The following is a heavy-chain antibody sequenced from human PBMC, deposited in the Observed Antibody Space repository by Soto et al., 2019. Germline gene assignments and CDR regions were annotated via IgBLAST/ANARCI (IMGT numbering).Heavy chain of an antibody. Sequence: PSETLSLTCAVSGDPISISKWCTCVRQTPGKGLEWIGKIDQNGITNYNPSLESRVTILKDNSKNQLSLKLTSVTAVDSAVYYCARLNRDYYYYGMDVWGQGATVTVSS. CDR2: IDQNGIT. CDR3: ARLNRDYYYYGMDV. V-gene: IGHV4-4*02. CDR1: GDPISISKW. J-gene: IGHJ6*02.